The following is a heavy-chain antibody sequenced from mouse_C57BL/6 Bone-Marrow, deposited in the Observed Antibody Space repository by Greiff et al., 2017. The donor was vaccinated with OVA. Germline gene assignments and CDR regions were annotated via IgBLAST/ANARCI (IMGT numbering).Heavy chain of an antibody. Sequence: VQLQQPGAELVMPGASVKLSCKASGYTFTSYWMHWVKQRPGQGLEWIGEIDPSDSYTNYNQKFKGKSTLTVDKYSSTAYMQLSSLTSEDSAVYYCAKDDYDDGTWFAYWGQGTLVTVSA. V-gene: IGHV1-69*01. CDR2: IDPSDSYT. CDR3: AKDDYDDGTWFAY. J-gene: IGHJ3*01. CDR1: GYTFTSYW. D-gene: IGHD2-4*01.